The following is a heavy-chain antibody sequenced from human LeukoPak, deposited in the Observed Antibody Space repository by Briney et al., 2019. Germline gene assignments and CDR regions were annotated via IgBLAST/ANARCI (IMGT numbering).Heavy chain of an antibody. CDR1: GFTFSSYA. J-gene: IGHJ4*02. CDR3: AKTAGGGKTMEVFDY. V-gene: IGHV3-23*01. Sequence: GGSLRLSCAASGFTFSSYAMNWVRQAPGKGLEWVSTISGSDGSTYYADSVKGRFTISRDNSKNTLYLQMNSLRAEDTAVYYCAKTAGGGKTMEVFDYWGQGTLVTVSS. D-gene: IGHD1-1*01. CDR2: ISGSDGST.